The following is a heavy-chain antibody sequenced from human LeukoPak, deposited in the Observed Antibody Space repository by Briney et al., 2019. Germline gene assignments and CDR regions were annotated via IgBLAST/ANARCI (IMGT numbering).Heavy chain of an antibody. CDR3: ARRGYYYDSSGLDY. Sequence: GGSLRLSCAASGFTFSSYWMNWARQAPGKGLEWVASINHNGNVNYYVDSVKGRFTISRDNAKNSLYLQMSNLRAEDTAVYFCARRGYYYDSSGLDYWGQGTLVTVSS. J-gene: IGHJ4*02. D-gene: IGHD3-22*01. V-gene: IGHV3-7*03. CDR2: INHNGNVN. CDR1: GFTFSSYW.